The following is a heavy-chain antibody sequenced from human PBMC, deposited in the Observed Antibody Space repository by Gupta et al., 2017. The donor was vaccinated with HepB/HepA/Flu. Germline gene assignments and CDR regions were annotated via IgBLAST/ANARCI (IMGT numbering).Heavy chain of an antibody. J-gene: IGHJ4*02. Sequence: QVQLVVSGGCVVKPGRSLRLSCAAAGFGSSSYVTHWVRRGPGNGLEWVAVISHDGINKYYSDSVKGRFTISRDNSKNTLYLQMNSLRAEDTAVYYCAKERGGECSSTRCSAYCFDSWGQGILVTVSS. V-gene: IGHV3-30*18. CDR3: AKERGGECSSTRCSAYCFDS. D-gene: IGHD2-2*01. CDR2: ISHDGINK. CDR1: GFGSSSYV.